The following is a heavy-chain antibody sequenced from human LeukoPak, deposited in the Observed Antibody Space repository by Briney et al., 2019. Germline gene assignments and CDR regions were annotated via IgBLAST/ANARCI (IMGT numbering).Heavy chain of an antibody. D-gene: IGHD3-22*01. CDR1: GFTFSDYY. Sequence: GGSLRLSCAASGFTFSDYYMSWIRQAPGKGLEWVSYISSSGSTIYYADSVKGRFTISRDNAKNSLYLQMSSLRAEDTAVYYCARLPVDSSGYYYDPHFDYWGQGTLVTVSS. J-gene: IGHJ4*02. CDR2: ISSSGSTI. V-gene: IGHV3-11*01. CDR3: ARLPVDSSGYYYDPHFDY.